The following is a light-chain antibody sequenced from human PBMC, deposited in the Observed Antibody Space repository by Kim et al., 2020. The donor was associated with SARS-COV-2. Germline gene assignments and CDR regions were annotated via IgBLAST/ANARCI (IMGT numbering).Light chain of an antibody. J-gene: IGKJ2*01. CDR2: SVS. CDR3: QQYGIAPPYT. CDR1: QSVCSHC. V-gene: IGKV3-20*01. Sequence: STCEIATPPCRTSQSVCSHCLAWYQQKPGQAPRRLIYSVSNRATGIPDRFSGSGSGTDFTLTISRLEPEDVAVDYCQQYGIAPPYTFGQGTKLDI.